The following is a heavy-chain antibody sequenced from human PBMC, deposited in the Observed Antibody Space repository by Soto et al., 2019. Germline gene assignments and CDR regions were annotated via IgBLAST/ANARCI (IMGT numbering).Heavy chain of an antibody. CDR2: ISTSGSST. V-gene: IGHV3-11*01. J-gene: IGHJ6*03. CDR3: ATLPKNYYHYMDV. CDR1: GISFSDSY. Sequence: QVQLVESGGGLVKPGGSLRLSCAASGISFSDSYMCWIRQAPGKGREWVSLISTSGSSTDYADSVKGRFTIPRDNAKNSLYLQMNSMRAEDTAVYYFATLPKNYYHYMDVWGKGTTVTVSS.